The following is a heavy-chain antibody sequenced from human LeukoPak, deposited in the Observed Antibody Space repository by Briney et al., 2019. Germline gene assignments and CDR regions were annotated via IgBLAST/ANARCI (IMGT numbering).Heavy chain of an antibody. Sequence: PGGSLRLSCAASGFTFSSYAMSWVRQAPGKGLEWFSAISGSGGSTYYADSVKGRFTISRDNSKNTLYLQMNSLRAEDTAVYYCAHTLYYYGSGSFPFDYWGQGTLVTVSS. CDR3: AHTLYYYGSGSFPFDY. V-gene: IGHV3-23*01. D-gene: IGHD3-10*01. J-gene: IGHJ4*02. CDR1: GFTFSSYA. CDR2: ISGSGGST.